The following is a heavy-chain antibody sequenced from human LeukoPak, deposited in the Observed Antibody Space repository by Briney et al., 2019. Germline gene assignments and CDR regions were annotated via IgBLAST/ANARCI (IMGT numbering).Heavy chain of an antibody. CDR2: ISGSGGST. Sequence: PGGSLRLSCAASGFTSSSYAMSWVRQAPGKGLEWVSAISGSGGSTYYADSVKGRFTISRDNSKNTLYLQMNSLRAEDTAVYYCANSLDYGGKKHFDHWGQGTLVTVSS. D-gene: IGHD4-23*01. CDR1: GFTSSSYA. J-gene: IGHJ4*02. CDR3: ANSLDYGGKKHFDH. V-gene: IGHV3-23*01.